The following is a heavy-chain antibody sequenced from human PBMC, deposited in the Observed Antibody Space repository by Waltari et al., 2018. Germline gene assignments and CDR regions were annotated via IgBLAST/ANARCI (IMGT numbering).Heavy chain of an antibody. Sequence: EVQLVESGGGLVKPGGSLRLSCAASGFTFSSYNMHWVRQAPGKGREWVSSISTGNRYIYYADSVKGRFTISRDNAKNSLYLHMDSLRAEDTAVYYCAKPTYNDYADFDYWGQGTRVTVSS. CDR2: ISTGNRYI. V-gene: IGHV3-21*01. J-gene: IGHJ4*02. CDR1: GFTFSSYN. CDR3: AKPTYNDYADFDY. D-gene: IGHD4-17*01.